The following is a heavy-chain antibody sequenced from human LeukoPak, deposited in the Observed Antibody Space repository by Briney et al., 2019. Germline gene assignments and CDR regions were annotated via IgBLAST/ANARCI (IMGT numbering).Heavy chain of an antibody. CDR3: AKGTLPRGYSYGYDLYYFDY. D-gene: IGHD5-18*01. V-gene: IGHV3-23*01. J-gene: IGHJ4*02. CDR1: GFTFSSYA. CDR2: ISGSGGST. Sequence: GGSLRLSCAASGFTFSSYAMSWVRQAPGKGLEWVSAISGSGGSTYYADSVKGRFTISRDNSTNTLYLQMNSLRAEDTAVYYCAKGTLPRGYSYGYDLYYFDYWGQGTLVTVSS.